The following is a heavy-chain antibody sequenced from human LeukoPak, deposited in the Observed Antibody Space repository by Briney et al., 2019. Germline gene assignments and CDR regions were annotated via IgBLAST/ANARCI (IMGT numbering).Heavy chain of an antibody. CDR3: ARPSRIGYSNGLVLQH. CDR2: IFTAGST. D-gene: IGHD4-11*01. Sequence: VSSGGGLVQPGESLRLSCEASEFTFSGFRMRRVRRTPGQGLEGGSVIFTAGSTFYADSVKGRFNISRDNSKNTLYLQMNSLRAEDTAVYYCARPSRIGYSNGLVLQHWGQGTLVTVSS. CDR1: EFTFSGFR. V-gene: IGHV3-66*04. J-gene: IGHJ1*01.